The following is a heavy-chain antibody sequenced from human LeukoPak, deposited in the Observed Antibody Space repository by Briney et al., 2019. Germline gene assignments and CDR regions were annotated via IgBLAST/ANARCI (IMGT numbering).Heavy chain of an antibody. CDR1: GITFSRYW. J-gene: IGHJ4*02. V-gene: IGHV3-7*03. CDR2: IKQDGGEK. CDR3: ARDGRPLDY. Sequence: GGSLRLSCADSGITFSRYWMSWVRQAPGKGLEWVANIKQDGGEKYYVDSVRGRFTISRDNARNSLYLQMNSLRVEDTAVYYCARDGRPLDYWGQGTLVTVSS.